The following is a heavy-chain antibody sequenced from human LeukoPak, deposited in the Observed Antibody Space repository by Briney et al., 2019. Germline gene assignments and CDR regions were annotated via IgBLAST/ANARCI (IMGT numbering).Heavy chain of an antibody. J-gene: IGHJ5*02. Sequence: GGSLRLSCAASGFTVSSNYMSWVRQAPGKGLEWVSVIYSGGSTYYADSVKGRFTISRDNSKNTLYLQMNSLRAEDTAVYYCARDRESSGWYKGAWFDPWGQGTLVTVSS. CDR1: GFTVSSNY. D-gene: IGHD6-19*01. CDR2: IYSGGST. CDR3: ARDRESSGWYKGAWFDP. V-gene: IGHV3-66*01.